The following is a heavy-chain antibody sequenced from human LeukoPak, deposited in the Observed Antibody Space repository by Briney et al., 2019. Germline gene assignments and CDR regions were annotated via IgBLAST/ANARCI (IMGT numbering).Heavy chain of an antibody. V-gene: IGHV3-7*01. CDR1: GFTFIDYA. CDR2: IKKDGSEK. CDR3: ARDLSGVTGYTYGRGIDY. J-gene: IGHJ4*02. Sequence: WGSLRLSCAASGFTFIDYAMSWVRQAPGKGLQWVANIKKDGSEKYYVDSVKGRFTISRDNAKTSLYLQMNSLRAEDTAVYYCARDLSGVTGYTYGRGIDYWGQGTLVTVSS. D-gene: IGHD5-18*01.